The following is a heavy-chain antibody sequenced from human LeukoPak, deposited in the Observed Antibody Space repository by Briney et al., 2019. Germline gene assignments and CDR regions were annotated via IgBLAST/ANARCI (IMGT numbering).Heavy chain of an antibody. CDR1: GFTFSDYY. D-gene: IGHD6-19*01. Sequence: PGGSLRLSCAASGFTFSDYYMYWIRQAPGKGLEWVSSISNTAGTIHYADSVKGRFTISRDNVKNSLHLQMNSLRAEDTALYLCAGGDRNGWYFNYWGQGTLVTVSS. CDR3: AGGDRNGWYFNY. V-gene: IGHV3-11*01. CDR2: ISNTAGTI. J-gene: IGHJ4*02.